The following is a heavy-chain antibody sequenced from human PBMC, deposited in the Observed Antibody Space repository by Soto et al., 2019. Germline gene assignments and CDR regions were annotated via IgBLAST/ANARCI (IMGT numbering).Heavy chain of an antibody. J-gene: IGHJ6*02. CDR2: IWYDGSNK. CDR1: GFTFSSYG. Sequence: GGSLRLSCAASGFTFSSYGMHWVRQAPGKGLEWVAVIWYDGSNKYYADSVKGRFTISRDNSKNTLYLQMNSLRAEDTAVYYCAREVYSKYYYYGMDVWGQGTTVTISS. V-gene: IGHV3-33*01. D-gene: IGHD4-4*01. CDR3: AREVYSKYYYYGMDV.